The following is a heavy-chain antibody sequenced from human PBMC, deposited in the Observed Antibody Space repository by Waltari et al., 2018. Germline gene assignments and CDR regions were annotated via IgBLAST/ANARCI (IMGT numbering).Heavy chain of an antibody. Sequence: QVQLVQSGAEVKKPGSSVKVSCKVSGGTFSSYAISWVRQAPGQGLEWMGGIIPILGIANYAQKFQGRVTITADKSTSTAYMELSSLRSEDTAVYYCARANYYDSSGYYSPFDYWGQGTLVTVSS. J-gene: IGHJ4*02. D-gene: IGHD3-22*01. CDR2: IIPILGIA. CDR3: ARANYYDSSGYYSPFDY. V-gene: IGHV1-69*10. CDR1: GGTFSSYA.